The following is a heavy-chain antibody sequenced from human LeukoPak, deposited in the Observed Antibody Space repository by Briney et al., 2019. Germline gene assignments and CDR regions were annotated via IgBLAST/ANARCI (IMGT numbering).Heavy chain of an antibody. CDR2: ISAYNGNT. J-gene: IGHJ4*02. CDR3: ATDLIAVAGTFSDY. CDR1: GYTFTSYD. D-gene: IGHD6-19*01. Sequence: ASVKVSCKASGYTFTSYDINWVRQAPGQGLEWMGWISAYNGNTNYAQKLQGRVTMTTDTSTSTAYMELRSLRSDDTAVYYCATDLIAVAGTFSDYWGQGTLVTVSS. V-gene: IGHV1-18*01.